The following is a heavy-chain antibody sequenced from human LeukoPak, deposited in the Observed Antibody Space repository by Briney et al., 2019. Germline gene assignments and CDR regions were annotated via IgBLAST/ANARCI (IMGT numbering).Heavy chain of an antibody. Sequence: GESLKISCEVSGHRFTNHWIGWVHQMPGKGLEWMGIINLGDSDTKYSPSFQGQVTISLDKSISTAYLQWRSLKASDTAMYYCARRPYSGSPNWFDPWGQGTLVTVSS. CDR3: ARRPYSGSPNWFDP. CDR2: INLGDSDT. J-gene: IGHJ5*02. V-gene: IGHV5-51*07. D-gene: IGHD1-26*01. CDR1: GHRFTNHW.